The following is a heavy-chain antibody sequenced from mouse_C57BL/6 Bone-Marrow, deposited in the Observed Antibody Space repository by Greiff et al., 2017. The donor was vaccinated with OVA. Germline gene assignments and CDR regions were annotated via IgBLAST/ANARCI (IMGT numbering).Heavy chain of an antibody. CDR3: ARGGLLRSYWYFDV. V-gene: IGHV1-76*01. Sequence: VQLQQSGAELVRPGASVKLSCKASGYTFTDYYINWVKQRPGQGLEWIARIYPGSGNTYYNEKFKGKATLTAEKSSSTAYMQLSSLTSEDSAVYFCARGGLLRSYWYFDVWGTGTTVTVSS. CDR1: GYTFTDYY. D-gene: IGHD1-1*01. J-gene: IGHJ1*03. CDR2: IYPGSGNT.